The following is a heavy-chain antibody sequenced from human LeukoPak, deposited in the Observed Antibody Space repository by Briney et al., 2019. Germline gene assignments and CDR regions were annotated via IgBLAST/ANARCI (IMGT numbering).Heavy chain of an antibody. CDR2: IWYDGSNK. V-gene: IGHV3-33*06. Sequence: PGGSLRLSCAASGFTFSSYGMHWARQAPGKGLEWVAVIWYDGSNKYYADSVKGRFTISRDNSKNTLYLQMNSLRAEDTAVYYCAEEAIFGVVRDYWGQGTLVTVSS. CDR3: AEEAIFGVVRDY. J-gene: IGHJ4*02. D-gene: IGHD3-3*01. CDR1: GFTFSSYG.